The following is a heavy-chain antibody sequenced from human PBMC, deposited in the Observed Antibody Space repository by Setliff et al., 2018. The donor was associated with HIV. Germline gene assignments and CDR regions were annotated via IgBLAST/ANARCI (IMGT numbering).Heavy chain of an antibody. Sequence: ASVKVSCKASGYTFTSYDINWVRQATGQGLEWMGWMNPNSGNTGYAQKFQGRVTITRDTSISTAYMELSSLRSEDTAVYYCARVERDYGDYVRPSDWGQGTLVTVSS. D-gene: IGHD4-17*01. CDR3: ARVERDYGDYVRPSD. J-gene: IGHJ4*02. V-gene: IGHV1-8*03. CDR2: MNPNSGNT. CDR1: GYTFTSYD.